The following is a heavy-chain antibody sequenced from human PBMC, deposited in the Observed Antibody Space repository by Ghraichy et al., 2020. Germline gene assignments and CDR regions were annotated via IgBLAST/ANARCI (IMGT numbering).Heavy chain of an antibody. CDR3: ARGSYCTNGVCYMVWFDP. CDR1: GGSFSGYY. CDR2: INHSGST. Sequence: SQTLSLTCAVYGGSFSGYYWSWIRQPPGKGLEWIGEINHSGSTNYNPSLKSRVTISVDTSKNQFSLKLSSVTAADTAVYYCARGSYCTNGVCYMVWFDPWGQGTLVTVSS. J-gene: IGHJ5*02. V-gene: IGHV4-34*01. D-gene: IGHD2-8*01.